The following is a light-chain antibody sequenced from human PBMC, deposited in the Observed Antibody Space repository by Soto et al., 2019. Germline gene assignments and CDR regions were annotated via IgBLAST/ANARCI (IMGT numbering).Light chain of an antibody. V-gene: IGKV3-20*01. Sequence: EIVLTQSPGTLSLSPGERATLSCRASQSVSSSYLAWYQQKPGQSPRLLIYGASSRAPGITDRFSGSGSETDFTLTVSRLEPEDFAVYYCQQYGRSPYTFGQRTKLE. CDR3: QQYGRSPYT. CDR2: GAS. CDR1: QSVSSSY. J-gene: IGKJ2*01.